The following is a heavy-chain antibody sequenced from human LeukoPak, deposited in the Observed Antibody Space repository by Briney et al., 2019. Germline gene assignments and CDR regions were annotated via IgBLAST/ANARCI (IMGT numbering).Heavy chain of an antibody. CDR3: ARDAPCSGGSCLDY. D-gene: IGHD2-15*01. V-gene: IGHV1-2*02. CDR1: GYTFTGYY. CDR2: INPNSGGT. Sequence: GASVKVSCKASGYTFTGYYMHWVRQAPGQGLEWVGWINPNSGGTNYAQKFQGRVTMTRDTSISTAYMELSRLRSDDTAVYYCARDAPCSGGSCLDYWGQGTLVTVSS. J-gene: IGHJ4*02.